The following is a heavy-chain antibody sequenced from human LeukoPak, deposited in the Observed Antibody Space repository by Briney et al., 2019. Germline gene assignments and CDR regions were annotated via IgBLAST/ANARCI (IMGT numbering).Heavy chain of an antibody. V-gene: IGHV4-39*01. D-gene: IGHD3-16*01. Sequence: SETLSLTCTVSGGSISSSSYYWGWIRQPPGKGLEWIGSIYCSGSTYYNPSLKSRVTISVDTSKNQFSLKLSSVTAADTAVYYCARLDWGRYYFDYWGQGTLVTVSS. CDR3: ARLDWGRYYFDY. CDR2: IYCSGST. CDR1: GGSISSSSYY. J-gene: IGHJ4*02.